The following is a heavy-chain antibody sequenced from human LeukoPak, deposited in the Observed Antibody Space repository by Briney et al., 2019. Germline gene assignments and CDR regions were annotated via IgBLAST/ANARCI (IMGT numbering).Heavy chain of an antibody. CDR1: GFTFSSHG. D-gene: IGHD3-22*01. J-gene: IGHJ4*02. V-gene: IGHV3-30*03. Sequence: PGGSLRLSCAASGFTFSSHGMHWVRQAPGKGLGWVALISYDGSKELYTDSVKGRFTISRDNSENTLYLQMNSLRSQDTAVYYCATAEDHYDSSGGDYWGQGTQVTVSS. CDR3: ATAEDHYDSSGGDY. CDR2: ISYDGSKE.